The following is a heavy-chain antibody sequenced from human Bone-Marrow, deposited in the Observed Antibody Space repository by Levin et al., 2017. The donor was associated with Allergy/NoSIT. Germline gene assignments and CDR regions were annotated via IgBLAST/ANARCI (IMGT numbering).Heavy chain of an antibody. CDR2: IRNKAHGGTT. D-gene: IGHD3-16*02. J-gene: IGHJ4*02. V-gene: IGHV3-49*04. Sequence: GESLKISCTGSGFTFGDYAMSWVRQAPGKGLEWVGFIRNKAHGGTTEYAASVKGRLTISSDDSKSISYLQMNRLKTEDTAVYYCARGGPPNYDYNWGSYRDGYFDYWGQGTLVTVSS. CDR3: ARGGPPNYDYNWGSYRDGYFDY. CDR1: GFTFGDYA.